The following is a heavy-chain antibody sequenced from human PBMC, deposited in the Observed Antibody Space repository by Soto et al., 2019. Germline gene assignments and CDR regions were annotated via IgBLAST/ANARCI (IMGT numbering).Heavy chain of an antibody. CDR3: ATDSDYNWNDGNFDY. D-gene: IGHD1-20*01. Sequence: EVQLVESGGGLVQPGGSLRLSCAASGFTFSSCWMHWVRQAPGKGLVWVSRINSDGSSTSYADSVKGRFTISRDNAKNKLHLQMNSLRAEDTAVYYCATDSDYNWNDGNFDYWGQGTLVTVSS. V-gene: IGHV3-74*01. CDR1: GFTFSSCW. J-gene: IGHJ4*02. CDR2: INSDGSST.